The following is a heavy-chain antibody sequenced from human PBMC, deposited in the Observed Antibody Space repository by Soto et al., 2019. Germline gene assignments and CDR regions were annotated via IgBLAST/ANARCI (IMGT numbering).Heavy chain of an antibody. Sequence: EVQLLESGGGLVQPGGSLRLSCAGSGFTFINYAMNWVRQVPGKGLEWVSSISGGGDAAFFPDSVRGRFTISRDNSKNTVPLQMNSLGVDDTAVYYCARKILGSTSRPNYWYFDVWGRGTLVTVSS. D-gene: IGHD3-16*01. V-gene: IGHV3-23*01. CDR2: ISGGGDAA. CDR3: ARKILGSTSRPNYWYFDV. CDR1: GFTFINYA. J-gene: IGHJ2*01.